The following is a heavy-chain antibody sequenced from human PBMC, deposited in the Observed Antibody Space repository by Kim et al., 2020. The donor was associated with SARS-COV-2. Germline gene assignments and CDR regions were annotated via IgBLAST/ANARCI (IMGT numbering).Heavy chain of an antibody. CDR1: GGSISSYY. CDR3: AREGSNPYDYVWGSYQRPYYYGMDV. J-gene: IGHJ6*02. CDR2: IYYSGST. D-gene: IGHD3-16*01. Sequence: SETLSLTCTVSGGSISSYYWSWIRQPPGKGLEWIGYIYYSGSTNYNPSLKSRVTISVDTSKNQFSLKLSSVTAADTAVYYCAREGSNPYDYVWGSYQRPYYYGMDVWGQGTTVTVSS. V-gene: IGHV4-59*01.